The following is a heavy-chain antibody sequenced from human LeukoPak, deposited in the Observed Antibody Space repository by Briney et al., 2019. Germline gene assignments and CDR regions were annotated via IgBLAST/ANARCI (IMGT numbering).Heavy chain of an antibody. CDR1: GFTFSSYA. Sequence: GSLRLSCAASGFTFSSYAMHWVRQAPGKGLEYVSAISSNGGSTYYANSVKGRFTISRDNSKNTLYLQMGSLRAEDMAVYYCARGMGEMANYFDYWGQGTLVTVSS. CDR3: ARGMGEMANYFDY. CDR2: ISSNGGST. D-gene: IGHD5-24*01. J-gene: IGHJ4*02. V-gene: IGHV3-64*01.